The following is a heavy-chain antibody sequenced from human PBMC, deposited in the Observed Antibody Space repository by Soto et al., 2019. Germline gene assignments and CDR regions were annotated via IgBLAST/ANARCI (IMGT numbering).Heavy chain of an antibody. D-gene: IGHD3-10*01. CDR2: IIPIFGTA. J-gene: IGHJ4*02. Sequence: GASVKVSCKASGGTFSSYAISWVRQAPGQGLEWMGGIIPIFGTANYAQKFQGRVTITADESTSTAYMELSSLRSEDTAVYYCARGGREVRGPNDYCGQGTLVTVSS. CDR1: GGTFSSYA. CDR3: ARGGREVRGPNDY. V-gene: IGHV1-69*13.